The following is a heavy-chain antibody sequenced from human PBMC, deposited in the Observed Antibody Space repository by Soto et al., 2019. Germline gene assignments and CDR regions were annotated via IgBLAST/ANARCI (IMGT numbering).Heavy chain of an antibody. CDR1: GGSISSYC. CDR3: AGEGLITGTTYYYYGMDV. CDR2: IYYSGST. D-gene: IGHD1-7*01. J-gene: IGHJ6*02. Sequence: QVQLQESGPGLVTPAETLSLTCTVSGGSISSYCWSWIRQPPGKGLEWIGYIYYSGSTNYNPSLKSRVTISVDTSKNQFSLKLSSVTAADTAVYYCAGEGLITGTTYYYYGMDVWGQGTTVTVSS. V-gene: IGHV4-59*12.